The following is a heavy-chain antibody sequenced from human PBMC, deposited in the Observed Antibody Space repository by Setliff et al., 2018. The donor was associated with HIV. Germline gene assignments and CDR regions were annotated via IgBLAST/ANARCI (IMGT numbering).Heavy chain of an antibody. Sequence: SETLSLTCTVSSDSIRFYYWTWIRQPPGKGLEWIGNVSYTGSTNYNPSPKSRITISIDTSKSQFSLKLTSVAAADTAVYYCARDSGGYNYGFAVGSFDYWGQGALVTVSS. J-gene: IGHJ4*02. D-gene: IGHD5-18*01. CDR2: VSYTGST. CDR1: SDSIRFYY. CDR3: ARDSGGYNYGFAVGSFDY. V-gene: IGHV4-59*01.